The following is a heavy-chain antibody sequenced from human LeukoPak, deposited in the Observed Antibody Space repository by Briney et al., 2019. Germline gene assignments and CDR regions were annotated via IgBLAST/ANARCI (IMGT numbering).Heavy chain of an antibody. J-gene: IGHJ4*02. D-gene: IGHD6-19*01. Sequence: PGGSLRLSCEASGFTFNTYAIYWVRQAPRKGLEWVSGICGSGGCTYYADSVKGRFTISRDNSKNTVYLQMNSLTADDTAVYYCAKTTVGYSSGRYPGWPADCWGQGTLVTVSS. CDR2: ICGSGGCT. CDR3: AKTTVGYSSGRYPGWPADC. CDR1: GFTFNTYA. V-gene: IGHV3-23*01.